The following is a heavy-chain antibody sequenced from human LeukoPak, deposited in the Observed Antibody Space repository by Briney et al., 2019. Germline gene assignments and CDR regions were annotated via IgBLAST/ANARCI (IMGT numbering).Heavy chain of an antibody. D-gene: IGHD3-22*01. CDR3: ARASYSYDINGWVPFDY. Sequence: PSETLSLTCAVYGGSFSGYYWSWIRQPPGKGLEWIGSIYYSGSTYYNPSLKSRVTISVDTSKNQFSLKLSSVTAADTAVYYCARASYSYDINGWVPFDYWGQGTLVTVSS. J-gene: IGHJ4*02. CDR2: IYYSGST. CDR1: GGSFSGYY. V-gene: IGHV4-34*01.